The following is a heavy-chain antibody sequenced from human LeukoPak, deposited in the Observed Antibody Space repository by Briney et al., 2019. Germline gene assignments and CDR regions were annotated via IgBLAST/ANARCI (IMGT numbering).Heavy chain of an antibody. V-gene: IGHV3-48*04. Sequence: GGSLRLSCAASGFTFSSYSMNWVRQAPGKGLEWVSYISSSSSTIYYADSVKGRFTISRDNAKNSLYLQMNSLRAEDTALYYCAKDISGVTRGQGYFDYWGQGTLVTVSS. CDR3: AKDISGVTRGQGYFDY. CDR1: GFTFSSYS. J-gene: IGHJ4*02. CDR2: ISSSSSTI. D-gene: IGHD4-17*01.